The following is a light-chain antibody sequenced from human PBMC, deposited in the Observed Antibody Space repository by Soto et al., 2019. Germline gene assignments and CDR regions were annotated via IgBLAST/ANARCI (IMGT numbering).Light chain of an antibody. CDR1: QSVRRN. Sequence: VMTQSPATLSLSPGDSATLSCRASQSVRRNLAGYKQKTCQAPRILSYGASTRASCIPDTVSGSGSGTELNLTITRLKSADLAVDDGQNYDNWTFTCGPGTRLEIK. CDR2: GAS. CDR3: QNYDNWTFT. V-gene: IGKV3-15*01. J-gene: IGKJ5*01.